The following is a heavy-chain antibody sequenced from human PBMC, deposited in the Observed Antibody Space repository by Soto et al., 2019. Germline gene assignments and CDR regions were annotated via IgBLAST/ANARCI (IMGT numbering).Heavy chain of an antibody. CDR3: ASAHNYFDNSPYYYGMDV. CDR1: GGSIRGYY. D-gene: IGHD3-22*01. CDR2: IYYTGST. J-gene: IGHJ6*02. V-gene: IGHV4-59*12. Sequence: SETLSLTCTVSGGSIRGYYWSWIRQTPGKGLEWVGHIYYTGSTNYNPSLKSRLTISVDTSKNQFSLKLSSVTAADTAVYYCASAHNYFDNSPYYYGMDVWGQGTTVTVSS.